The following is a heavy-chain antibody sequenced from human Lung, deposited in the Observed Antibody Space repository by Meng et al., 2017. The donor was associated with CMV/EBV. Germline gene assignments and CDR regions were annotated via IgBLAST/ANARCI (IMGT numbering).Heavy chain of an antibody. CDR2: MNSNRGNT. Sequence: ASVKVSCKASGYTFSNYDIIWVRQSSGQGLEWVGWMNSNRGNTDYAQKFQGRVTMTRDTSTSIPYMELSSLRSGDTSVYYCASGQEQCGTNNCQDYLVSIIDFWGQGTTVTVSS. V-gene: IGHV1-8*01. CDR1: GYTFSNYD. D-gene: IGHD2-8*01. J-gene: IGHJ6*02. CDR3: ASGQEQCGTNNCQDYLVSIIDF.